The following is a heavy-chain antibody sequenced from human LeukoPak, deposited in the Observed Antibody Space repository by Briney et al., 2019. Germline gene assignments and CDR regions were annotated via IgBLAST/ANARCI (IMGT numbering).Heavy chain of an antibody. V-gene: IGHV1-18*01. D-gene: IGHD1-26*01. CDR2: ISAYNGNT. Sequence: ASVKVSCKASGYTFTSYGISWVRQAPGQGLEWMGWISAYNGNTNYAQKLQGRVTMTTDTSTSTAYMEPRSLRSDDTAVYYCARGGGEWELLDYFDYWGQGTLVTVSS. CDR1: GYTFTSYG. J-gene: IGHJ4*02. CDR3: ARGGGEWELLDYFDY.